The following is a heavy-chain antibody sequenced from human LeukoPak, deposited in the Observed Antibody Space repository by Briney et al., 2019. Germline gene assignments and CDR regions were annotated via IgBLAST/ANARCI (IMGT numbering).Heavy chain of an antibody. D-gene: IGHD6-19*01. J-gene: IGHJ4*02. CDR3: AKINRGQVAGHVDF. CDR1: GFTFSSYW. V-gene: IGHV3-7*03. Sequence: GGSLRLSCAASGFTFSSYWMSWVRQAPGKGLEWVANIKQDGSEKYYVDSVKGRFTISRDNAKNSLYLQMNSLRAEDTALYYCAKINRGQVAGHVDFWGQGTLVSVSS. CDR2: IKQDGSEK.